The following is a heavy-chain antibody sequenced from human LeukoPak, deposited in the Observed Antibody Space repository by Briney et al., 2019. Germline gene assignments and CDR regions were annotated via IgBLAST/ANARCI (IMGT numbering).Heavy chain of an antibody. CDR3: TAGYSGRRWVY. D-gene: IGHD1-26*01. CDR1: GFPFSNAW. J-gene: IGHJ4*02. Sequence: GGSLRLSGAASGFPFSNAWMIWVRQAPGKGREWGGRIKSKTDGVTTDYAAPVKGRFTISRDDSKNTLYLQMNSLKTEDTAVYYCTAGYSGRRWVYWGQGTLVTVSS. V-gene: IGHV3-15*01. CDR2: IKSKTDGVTT.